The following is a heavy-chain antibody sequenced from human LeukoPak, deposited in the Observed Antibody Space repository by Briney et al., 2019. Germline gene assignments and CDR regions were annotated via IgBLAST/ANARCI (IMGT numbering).Heavy chain of an antibody. V-gene: IGHV3-53*01. J-gene: IGHJ4*02. Sequence: GGSLRLSCAASEFSVGSNYMTWVRQAPGKGLEWVSLIYSGGSTYYADSVKGRFTISRDSSKNTLYLQMNSLRAGDAAVYYCAKAPVTTCSGAYCYPFDYWSQGTLVTVSS. CDR3: AKAPVTTCSGAYCYPFDY. CDR2: IYSGGST. D-gene: IGHD2-15*01. CDR1: EFSVGSNY.